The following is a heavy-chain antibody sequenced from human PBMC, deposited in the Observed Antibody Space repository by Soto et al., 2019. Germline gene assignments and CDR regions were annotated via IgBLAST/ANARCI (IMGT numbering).Heavy chain of an antibody. Sequence: PSETLSLTCAVYGGSFSGYYWSWIRQPPGKGLEWIGEINHSGSTNYNPSLKSRVTISVDTSKNQFSLKRSSVTAADTAVYYCASSYYYDSSGYYSYFDYWGQGTLVTVSS. CDR2: INHSGST. CDR3: ASSYYYDSSGYYSYFDY. J-gene: IGHJ4*02. D-gene: IGHD3-22*01. V-gene: IGHV4-34*01. CDR1: GGSFSGYY.